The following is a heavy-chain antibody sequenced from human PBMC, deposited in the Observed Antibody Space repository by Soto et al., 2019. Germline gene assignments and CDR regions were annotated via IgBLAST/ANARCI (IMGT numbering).Heavy chain of an antibody. D-gene: IGHD3-22*01. CDR2: ISTNNGIT. V-gene: IGHV1-18*04. J-gene: IGHJ4*02. Sequence: ASVKVSCTASRYTFTSYDIIWVRQAPGQGLEWMGRISTNNGITNYAQKVQGRVTVTTDESTSTAYMELSSLRAEDTALYYCARAYHPLSRLLRNSYASSDDFDYWGQGTLVT. CDR1: RYTFTSYD. CDR3: ARAYHPLSRLLRNSYASSDDFDY.